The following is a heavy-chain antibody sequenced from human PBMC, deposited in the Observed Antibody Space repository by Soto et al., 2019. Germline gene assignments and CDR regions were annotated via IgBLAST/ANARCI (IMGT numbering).Heavy chain of an antibody. CDR1: GFTFDDYA. J-gene: IGHJ6*02. CDR2: ISWNSGSI. Sequence: EVQLVESGGGLVQPGRSLRLSCAASGFTFDDYAMHWVRQAPGKGLEWVSGISWNSGSIGYADAVKGRFTISRENAKNTLYLQRNSLRAEDTALYYCANDMGCIGTSCRHYYYYYGMAVWGRGTTVTVSS. D-gene: IGHD2-15*01. V-gene: IGHV3-9*01. CDR3: ANDMGCIGTSCRHYYYYYGMAV.